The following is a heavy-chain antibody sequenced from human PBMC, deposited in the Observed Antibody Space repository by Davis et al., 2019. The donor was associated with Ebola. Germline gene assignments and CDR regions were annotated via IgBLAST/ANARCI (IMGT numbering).Heavy chain of an antibody. Sequence: SETLSLTCTVSGGSISSYYWSWIRQPPGKGLEWIGNIYYSGTTHYNPSLKSRVTISGDTSRNQFSLTVNSVTAADTAIYYCARTPQYGNHGSFFDCWGQGALVTVSS. CDR1: GGSISSYY. J-gene: IGHJ4*02. CDR2: IYYSGTT. D-gene: IGHD4-11*01. CDR3: ARTPQYGNHGSFFDC. V-gene: IGHV4-59*01.